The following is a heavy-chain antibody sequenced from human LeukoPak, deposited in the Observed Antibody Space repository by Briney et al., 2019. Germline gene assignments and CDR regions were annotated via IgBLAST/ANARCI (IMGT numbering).Heavy chain of an antibody. CDR1: GASTSDKY. Sequence: SEALSLTCSASGASTSDKYWSWIRQSPGRTLEWIGHIYNARNTKYNPSLTSRVTISVDTSKNQFSLSLTSVTAADTAMYYCAQTTDWPGFDFWGPGALVTVSS. V-gene: IGHV4-59*08. D-gene: IGHD3-9*01. J-gene: IGHJ4*02. CDR2: IYNARNT. CDR3: AQTTDWPGFDF.